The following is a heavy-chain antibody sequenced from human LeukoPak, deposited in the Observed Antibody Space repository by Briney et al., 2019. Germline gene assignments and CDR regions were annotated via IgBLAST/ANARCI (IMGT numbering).Heavy chain of an antibody. V-gene: IGHV3-30*02. D-gene: IGHD3-22*01. CDR2: IRYDGSNK. Sequence: GGSLRLSCAASGFSFSSYGMYWVRQAPGKGLEWVAFIRYDGSNKYYADSVKGRFTISRDNSKNTLYLQMNSLRVEDTAVYYCAREGDYYDSSGYPYYFDYWGQGTLVTVSS. J-gene: IGHJ4*02. CDR1: GFSFSSYG. CDR3: AREGDYYDSSGYPYYFDY.